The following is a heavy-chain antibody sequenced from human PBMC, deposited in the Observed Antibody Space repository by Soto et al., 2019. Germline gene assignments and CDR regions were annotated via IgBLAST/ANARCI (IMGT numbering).Heavy chain of an antibody. CDR2: IKQDGSEK. Sequence: GGSLRLSCAASGFTFSSYWMSWVRQAPGKGLEWVANIKQDGSEKYYVDSVKGRFTISRDNAKNSLYLQMNSLRAEDTAVYYCARDIGSSGWSIFGYWGQGTLVTVSS. CDR3: ARDIGSSGWSIFGY. J-gene: IGHJ4*02. D-gene: IGHD6-19*01. V-gene: IGHV3-7*03. CDR1: GFTFSSYW.